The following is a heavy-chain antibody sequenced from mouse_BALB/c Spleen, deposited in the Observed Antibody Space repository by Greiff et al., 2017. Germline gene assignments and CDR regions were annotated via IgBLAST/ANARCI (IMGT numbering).Heavy chain of an antibody. CDR2: IYPGNGDT. CDR1: GYTFTSYN. Sequence: LQQPGAELVKPGASVKMSCKASGYTFTSYNMHWVKQTPGQGLEWIGAIYPGNGDTSYNQKFKGKATLTADKSSSTAYMQLSSLTSEDSAVYYCARSYYRYDDGYYYAMDYWGQGTSVTVSS. V-gene: IGHV1-12*01. J-gene: IGHJ4*01. CDR3: ARSYYRYDDGYYYAMDY. D-gene: IGHD2-14*01.